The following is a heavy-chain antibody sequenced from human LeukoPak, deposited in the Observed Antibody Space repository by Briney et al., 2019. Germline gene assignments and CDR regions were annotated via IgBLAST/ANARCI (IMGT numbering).Heavy chain of an antibody. J-gene: IGHJ3*02. Sequence: GGSLRLSCAASGFSLSRYDMHWVRQAPGKGREWVAFIQDDAHDYYYGDSVRGRFTISRDNSKNMLSLQMNSLRAEDTAVYYCAREMPTPDDGFDIWGQGTMVTVSP. CDR2: IQDDAHDY. V-gene: IGHV3-30*02. CDR3: AREMPTPDDGFDI. CDR1: GFSLSRYD. D-gene: IGHD5-24*01.